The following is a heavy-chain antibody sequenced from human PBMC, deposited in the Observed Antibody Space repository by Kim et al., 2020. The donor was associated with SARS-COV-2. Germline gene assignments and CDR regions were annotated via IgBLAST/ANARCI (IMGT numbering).Heavy chain of an antibody. Sequence: ESGQGRFTISQYKSKNQLYLEMNSLGAEDTGLYYCAKRNPSWNDKHFDYWGQGTLVTVSS. V-gene: IGHV3-23*02. J-gene: IGHJ4*02. CDR3: AKRNPSWNDKHFDY. D-gene: IGHD1-1*01.